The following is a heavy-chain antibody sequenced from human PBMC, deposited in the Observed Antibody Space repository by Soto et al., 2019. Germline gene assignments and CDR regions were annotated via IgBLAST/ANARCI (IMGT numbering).Heavy chain of an antibody. CDR1: GGSISSYY. CDR2: IYYSGST. V-gene: IGHV4-59*01. Sequence: PSETLSLTCTVSGGSISSYYWSWIRQPPGKGLEWIGYIYYSGSTNYNPSLKSRVTISVDTSKNQFPLKLSSVTAADTAVYYCARWDSGYDYGFDYWGQGTLVTVSS. J-gene: IGHJ4*02. D-gene: IGHD5-12*01. CDR3: ARWDSGYDYGFDY.